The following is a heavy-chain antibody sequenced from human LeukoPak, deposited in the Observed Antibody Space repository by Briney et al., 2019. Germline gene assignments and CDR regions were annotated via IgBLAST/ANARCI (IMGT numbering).Heavy chain of an antibody. CDR2: IKSKTDGGTT. J-gene: IGHJ4*02. CDR3: TTESPYIVVVVAANY. V-gene: IGHV3-15*01. Sequence: GGSLRLSCAASGFTFSNAWMSWVRQAPGKGLEWVGRIKSKTDGGTTDYAAPVKGRFTISRDDSKNTLYLQMNSLKTEDTAVYYCTTESPYIVVVVAANYWGQGTLVTVSS. D-gene: IGHD2-15*01. CDR1: GFTFSNAW.